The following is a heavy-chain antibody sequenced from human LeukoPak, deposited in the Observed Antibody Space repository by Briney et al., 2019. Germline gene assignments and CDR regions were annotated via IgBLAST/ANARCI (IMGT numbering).Heavy chain of an antibody. CDR1: GGSISSYY. Sequence: SETLSLTCTVSGGSISSYYWSWIRQPPGKGLEWIGYIYYSGSTNYNPSLKSRVTISVDTSKNQFSLKLSSVTAADTAVYYCARTHSSRGGRWYFDLGGRGTLVTVSS. D-gene: IGHD6-13*01. CDR2: IYYSGST. V-gene: IGHV4-59*08. CDR3: ARTHSSRGGRWYFDL. J-gene: IGHJ2*01.